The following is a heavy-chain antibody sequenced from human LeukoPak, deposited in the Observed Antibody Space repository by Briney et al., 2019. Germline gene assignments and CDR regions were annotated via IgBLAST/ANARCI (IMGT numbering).Heavy chain of an antibody. V-gene: IGHV4-31*03. CDR1: GGSISSGGYY. Sequence: SETLSLTCTVSGGSISSGGYYWSWIRQHPGKGPEWVGYIYYSGSTYYNPSLKSRVTISVDTSKNQFSLKLSSVTAADTAVYYCARARITMVRGVIITVPYYYYYGMDVWGQGTTVTVSS. D-gene: IGHD3-10*01. J-gene: IGHJ6*02. CDR2: IYYSGST. CDR3: ARARITMVRGVIITVPYYYYYGMDV.